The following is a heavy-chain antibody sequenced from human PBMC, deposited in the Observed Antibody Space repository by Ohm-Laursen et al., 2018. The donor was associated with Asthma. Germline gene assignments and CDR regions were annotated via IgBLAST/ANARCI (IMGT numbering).Heavy chain of an antibody. CDR3: ARMYYDFWSGYPAHYFDY. CDR1: GFTFSSYA. D-gene: IGHD3-3*01. CDR2: ISYDGSNK. V-gene: IGHV3-30-3*01. Sequence: SLRLSCAASGFTFSSYAMHWVRQAPGKGLEWVAVISYDGSNKYYADSVKGRFTISRDNSKNTLYLQMNSLRAEDTAVYYCARMYYDFWSGYPAHYFDYWGQGTLVTVSS. J-gene: IGHJ4*02.